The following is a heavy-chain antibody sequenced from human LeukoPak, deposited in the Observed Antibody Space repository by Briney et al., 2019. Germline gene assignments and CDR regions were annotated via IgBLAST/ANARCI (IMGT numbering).Heavy chain of an antibody. CDR3: ARASPGSRPFDF. CDR2: IKQDGSEK. V-gene: IGHV3-7*01. CDR1: GFTFSSYW. Sequence: VGSLRLSCAASGFTFSSYWMSWVRQAPGKGLEWVANIKQDGSEKYYVDSVKGRFTISRDNAKNSLYLQMNSLRAEGTAVYYCARASPGSRPFDFWGQGTLVTVSS. J-gene: IGHJ4*02.